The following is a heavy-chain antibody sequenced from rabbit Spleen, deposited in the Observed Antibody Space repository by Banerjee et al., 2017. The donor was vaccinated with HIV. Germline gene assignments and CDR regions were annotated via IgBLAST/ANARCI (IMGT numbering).Heavy chain of an antibody. V-gene: IGHV1S45*01. CDR1: GLDFSSSYY. CDR3: ARGVHDYNWALNL. D-gene: IGHD1-1*01. Sequence: QEQLEESGGGLVQPEGSLTLTCTASGLDFSSSYYMCWVRQAPGKGLEWIACIYAGSSGGTYYASWAKGRFTISKTSSTTVTLQMTSLTAADTATYFCARGVHDYNWALNLWGPGTLVTVS. J-gene: IGHJ4*01. CDR2: IYAGSSGGT.